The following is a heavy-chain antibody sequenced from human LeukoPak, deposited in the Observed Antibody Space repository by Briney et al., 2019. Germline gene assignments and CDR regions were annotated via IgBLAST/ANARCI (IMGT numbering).Heavy chain of an antibody. J-gene: IGHJ3*02. V-gene: IGHV3-30-3*01. CDR2: ISYDGSTK. CDR3: ARDLVGGAFDI. CDR1: GFTFSSYA. D-gene: IGHD1-26*01. Sequence: GRSLRLSCAASGFTFSSYAMHWVRQAPGKGLEWMAVISYDGSTKYYADSVKGRFTISRDNSKNTLYLQMNSLRTEDTAVYYCARDLVGGAFDIWGQGTMVTVSS.